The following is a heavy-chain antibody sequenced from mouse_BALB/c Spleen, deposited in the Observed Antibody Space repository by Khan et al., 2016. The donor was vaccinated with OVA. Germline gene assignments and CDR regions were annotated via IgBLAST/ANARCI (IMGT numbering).Heavy chain of an antibody. CDR3: ATSDYYGYYFDY. Sequence: EVELVESGGGLVQPGGSRKLSCAASGFTFSSYGMHWVRQAPEKGLEWVAYISGDSSTTYYADTVKGRFTISRDNPKNTLFLQMTSLMSEDTALYYCATSDYYGYYFDYWGAGTTLTVSS. CDR2: ISGDSSTT. J-gene: IGHJ2*01. CDR1: GFTFSSYG. D-gene: IGHD1-1*01. V-gene: IGHV5-17*02.